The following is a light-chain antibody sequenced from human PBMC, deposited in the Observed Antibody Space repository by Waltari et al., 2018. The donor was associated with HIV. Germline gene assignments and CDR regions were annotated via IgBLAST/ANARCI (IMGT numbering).Light chain of an antibody. J-gene: IGKJ4*01. CDR3: QQYYTTPLT. CDR1: QSVLYSSNNKNY. CDR2: CAS. Sequence: DIVMTQSPDSLAVSVGARATLHCKSRQSVLYSSNNKNYLAWYQQKPGQPPKLLIYCASARESGVPGRFSGSGSGTDFTLTISSLQAEDVAVYYCQQYYTTPLTFGGGTKVEIK. V-gene: IGKV4-1*01.